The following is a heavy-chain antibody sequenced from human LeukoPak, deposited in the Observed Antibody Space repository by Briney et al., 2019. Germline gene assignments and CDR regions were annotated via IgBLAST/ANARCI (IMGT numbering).Heavy chain of an antibody. CDR1: GGSISSSY. Sequence: SETLSLSCAVSGGSISSSYCNWIRQPPGKGLEWIGYIYNSGSTYYNPSLKSRVTISLDTSKNQFSLKLRSVTAADTAVYYCARQGVRGQYLVHFDYWGQRNLFSVSS. CDR3: ARQGVRGQYLVHFDY. J-gene: IGHJ4*02. CDR2: IYNSGST. D-gene: IGHD6-13*01. V-gene: IGHV4-59*08.